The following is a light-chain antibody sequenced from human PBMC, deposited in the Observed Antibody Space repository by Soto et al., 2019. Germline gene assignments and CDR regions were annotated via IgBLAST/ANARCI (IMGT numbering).Light chain of an antibody. J-gene: IGLJ2*01. CDR3: SSYVGSGTYVV. V-gene: IGLV2-23*01. Sequence: QPASVSGSPGQSITISCTGTSSDVGTYNLVSWYQQHPGNAPKLMIYEGNKRPSGVSNRFSGSKSGNTAYLTISGLQAEDEGDYYCSSYVGSGTYVVFGGGTKLPVL. CDR1: SSDVGTYNL. CDR2: EGN.